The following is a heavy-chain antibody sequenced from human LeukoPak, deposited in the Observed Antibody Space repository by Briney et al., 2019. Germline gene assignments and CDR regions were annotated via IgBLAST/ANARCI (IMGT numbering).Heavy chain of an antibody. Sequence: SETLSLTCTVSGGSISSSSYSWGWIRQPPGKGLEWIGSIYYSGSTYYNPSLKSRVTISVDTSKNQFSLKLSSVTAADTAVYYCARHPSDYSNLFDYWGQGTLVTVSS. D-gene: IGHD4-4*01. J-gene: IGHJ4*02. CDR3: ARHPSDYSNLFDY. CDR2: IYYSGST. V-gene: IGHV4-39*01. CDR1: GGSISSSSYS.